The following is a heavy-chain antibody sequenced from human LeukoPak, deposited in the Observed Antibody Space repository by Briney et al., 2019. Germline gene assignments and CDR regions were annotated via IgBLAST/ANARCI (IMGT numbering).Heavy chain of an antibody. Sequence: ASVKVSCKASGYTFTSSGISWVRQAPGQGLERMGWISTYTGYSKYAQNLQGRVTMTADTSTSTAYMELSSLRSDDTAVYYCAKNSSGGYSDYWGQGTLVTVSS. CDR1: GYTFTSSG. CDR3: AKNSSGGYSDY. D-gene: IGHD6-19*01. CDR2: ISTYTGYS. V-gene: IGHV1-18*01. J-gene: IGHJ4*02.